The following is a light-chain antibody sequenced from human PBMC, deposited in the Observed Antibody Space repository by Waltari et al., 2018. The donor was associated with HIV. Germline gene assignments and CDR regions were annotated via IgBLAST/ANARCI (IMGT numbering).Light chain of an antibody. V-gene: IGLV2-14*01. CDR2: EVS. CDR1: NTDVGGYND. CDR3: SSYTSSNTLV. J-gene: IGLJ2*01. Sequence: QSALTQPASVSGSPGQSINISCTGCNTDVGGYNDVSLYQQHPGKAPKLMIYEVSNRPSGVSHLFSGSKAGNTASLTISWLQTEDEADYYCSSYTSSNTLVFGGGTKLTVL.